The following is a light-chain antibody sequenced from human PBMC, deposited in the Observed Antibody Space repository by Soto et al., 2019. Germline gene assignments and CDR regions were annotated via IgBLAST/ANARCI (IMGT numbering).Light chain of an antibody. J-gene: IGKJ1*01. CDR1: QSVSSY. Sequence: EIVLTQSPDTLSLSPGERATLSCRASQSVSSYFAWYQQKPGQAPRLLIYDASHRTTGIPARFSGSGSGTDFTLTIRCLEADDFAIYSCPQRANWPVTFGQGTRVDIK. V-gene: IGKV3-11*01. CDR2: DAS. CDR3: PQRANWPVT.